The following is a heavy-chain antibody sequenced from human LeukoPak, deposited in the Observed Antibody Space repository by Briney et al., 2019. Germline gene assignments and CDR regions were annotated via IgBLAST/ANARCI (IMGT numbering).Heavy chain of an antibody. J-gene: IGHJ4*02. CDR2: IIPISGKA. CDR3: ARSVDYDSSGYYLGFFDY. V-gene: IGHV1-69*05. CDR1: GDAFSTDA. Sequence: SVRVSCKASGDAFSTDAIHWVRQAPGQGLEWVGGIIPISGKANFPQKLQGRVTITTDESTSTAYMELSSLSSEDTAVYFCARSVDYDSSGYYLGFFDYWGQGTLVTVSS. D-gene: IGHD3-22*01.